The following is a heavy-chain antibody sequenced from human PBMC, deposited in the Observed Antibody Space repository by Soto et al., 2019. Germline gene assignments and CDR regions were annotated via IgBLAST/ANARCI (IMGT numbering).Heavy chain of an antibody. CDR1: GFTFSNAW. D-gene: IGHD3-3*01. J-gene: IGHJ4*02. V-gene: IGHV3-15*07. Sequence: GGSLRLSCAASGFTFSNAWMNWVRQAPGKGLEWVGRIKSKTDGGTTDYAAPVKGRFTISRDDSKNTLYLQMNSLKTEDTAVYYCTTSYYDFWSGSPARPFRWGQGTLVTVSS. CDR2: IKSKTDGGTT. CDR3: TTSYYDFWSGSPARPFR.